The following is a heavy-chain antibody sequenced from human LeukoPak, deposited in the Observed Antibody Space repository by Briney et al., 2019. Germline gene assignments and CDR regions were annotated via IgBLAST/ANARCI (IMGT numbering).Heavy chain of an antibody. CDR3: ARPLLAYCGGDCYHYGMDV. V-gene: IGHV1-2*06. D-gene: IGHD2-21*01. J-gene: IGHJ6*02. Sequence: ASVKVSCKASGYTFTGYYMHWVRQAPGQGLEWMGRINPNSGGTNYAQKFQGRVTMTRDTSISTAYMELSRLRSDDTAVYYCARPLLAYCGGDCYHYGMDVWGQGTTVTVSS. CDR1: GYTFTGYY. CDR2: INPNSGGT.